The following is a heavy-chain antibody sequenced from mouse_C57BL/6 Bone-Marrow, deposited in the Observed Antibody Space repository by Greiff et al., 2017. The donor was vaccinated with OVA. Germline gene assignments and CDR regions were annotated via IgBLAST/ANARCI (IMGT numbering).Heavy chain of an antibody. Sequence: QVQLKESGPELVKPGASVKLSCKASGYTFTSYDINWVKQRPGQGLEWIGWIYPRDGSTKYNEKFKGKATLTVDTSSSTAYMELHSLTSEDSAVYFCARTIHYYGSSYAVFDYWGQGTTLTVSS. CDR3: ARTIHYYGSSYAVFDY. J-gene: IGHJ2*01. CDR2: IYPRDGST. CDR1: GYTFTSYD. D-gene: IGHD1-1*01. V-gene: IGHV1-85*01.